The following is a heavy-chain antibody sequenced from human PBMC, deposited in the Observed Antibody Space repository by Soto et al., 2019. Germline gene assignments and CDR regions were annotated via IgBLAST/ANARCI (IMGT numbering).Heavy chain of an antibody. CDR2: IYHSGST. CDR3: ASVRGGYYYAMDV. D-gene: IGHD3-10*02. V-gene: IGHV4-4*02. Sequence: QVQLQESGPGLVKPSWTLSLTCAVSGGSISSSNWWSWFRQLPGKGLEWIGEIYHSGSTNYNPTLKSRVTISVDKSKNQCSLTLSSVTAADTAVYYCASVRGGYYYAMDVWGQGTTVTVSS. J-gene: IGHJ6*02. CDR1: GGSISSSNW.